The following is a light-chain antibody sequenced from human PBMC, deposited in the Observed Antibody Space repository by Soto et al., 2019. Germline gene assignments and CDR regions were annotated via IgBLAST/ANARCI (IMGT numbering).Light chain of an antibody. CDR3: AAWDDSLSGHVV. Sequence: QSALTQPPSVSRAPGQRVTISCTGSSSNIGSTYDVQWYQQLPGTAPKLLIHGNTNRPSGVPDRFSGSKSGTSASLAITGLQADDEAEYYCAAWDDSLSGHVVFGGGTKVTVL. V-gene: IGLV1-40*01. CDR1: SSNIGSTYD. CDR2: GNT. J-gene: IGLJ2*01.